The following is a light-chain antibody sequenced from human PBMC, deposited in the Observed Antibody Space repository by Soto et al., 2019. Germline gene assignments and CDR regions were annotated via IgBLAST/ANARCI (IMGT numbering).Light chain of an antibody. V-gene: IGLV2-8*01. CDR1: SSDVGGYNY. CDR2: EVS. Sequence: QSALTQPPSASGSPGQSVTISCTGTSSDVGGYNYVSWYQQHPGKAPKLMIYEVSKRPSGVPDRSSGSKSGNTASLTVSGLQAEDEADYYCSSYAGSNVVFGGGTQLTVL. CDR3: SSYAGSNVV. J-gene: IGLJ2*01.